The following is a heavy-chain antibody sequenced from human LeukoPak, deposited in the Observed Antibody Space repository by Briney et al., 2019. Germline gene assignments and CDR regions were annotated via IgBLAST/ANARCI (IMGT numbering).Heavy chain of an antibody. CDR3: ARLHNLASHDFDY. Sequence: PGGSLRLSCAASGFAVSDIYMNWVRQAPGKGLEWVSVLYNDGSTYYADSVKGRFTISRDTSKNTVYLQMNSLRAEDTAVYYCARLHNLASHDFDYWGQGTLVTVSS. D-gene: IGHD1-14*01. CDR1: GFAVSDIY. V-gene: IGHV3-53*01. J-gene: IGHJ4*02. CDR2: LYNDGST.